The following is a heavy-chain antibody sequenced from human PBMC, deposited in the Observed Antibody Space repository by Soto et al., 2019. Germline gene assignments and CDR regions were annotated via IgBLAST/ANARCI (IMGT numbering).Heavy chain of an antibody. CDR3: ARARFQVLYGKPYFDS. J-gene: IGHJ5*01. D-gene: IGHD2-2*02. CDR1: GGSITTGRSY. CDR2: IYHSGNT. V-gene: IGHV4-31*03. Sequence: SETLSLTCTVSGGSITTGRSYRSWIRQHPGKGLEWIGNIYHSGNTYYNPSLKSRLTISVDTSKNHFSLMVDSVTAADTAVYYCARARFQVLYGKPYFDSWGQGTLVTCSS.